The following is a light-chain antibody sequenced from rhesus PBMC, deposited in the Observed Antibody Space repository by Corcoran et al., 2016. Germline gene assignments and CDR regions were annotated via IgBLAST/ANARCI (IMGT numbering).Light chain of an antibody. CDR3: QHYYDNPLT. CDR1: QNIYSN. V-gene: IGKV1S12*01. J-gene: IGKJ4*01. CDR2: AAS. Sequence: DIQMTQSPSALSASVGDRVTISCRASQNIYSNLAWYQQKPGKAPKLLIYAASSLQTGIPSRFSGSGSGTDFTFTISSLQPEDAAAYYCQHYYDNPLTFGGGTKVEIK.